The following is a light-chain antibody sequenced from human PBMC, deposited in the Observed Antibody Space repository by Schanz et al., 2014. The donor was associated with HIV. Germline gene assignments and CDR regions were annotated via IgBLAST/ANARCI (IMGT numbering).Light chain of an antibody. CDR1: SRDVGGYKY. V-gene: IGLV2-14*01. J-gene: IGLJ2*01. CDR3: SSYSATGPL. Sequence: QSALTQPASVSGSPGQSITISCTGTSRDVGGYKYVSWYQQHPGKAPRLMIYEVSKRPSGVPDRFSGSKSGYTASLTISGLQAEDEADYYCSSYSATGPLLGGGTKLTVL. CDR2: EVS.